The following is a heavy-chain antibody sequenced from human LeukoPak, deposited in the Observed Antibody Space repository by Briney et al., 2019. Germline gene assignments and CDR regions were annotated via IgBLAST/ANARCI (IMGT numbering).Heavy chain of an antibody. D-gene: IGHD2-2*01. V-gene: IGHV3-64*01. CDR2: ISSNGGST. J-gene: IGHJ4*02. Sequence: GGSLRLSCAVSGFTFSSYAMHWVRQAPGKGLEYVSAISSNGGSTYYANSVKGRFTISRDNSKNTLYLQMGSLRAEDMAVYYCARGRGLYCSSTSCSSFDYWGQGTLVTVSS. CDR3: ARGRGLYCSSTSCSSFDY. CDR1: GFTFSSYA.